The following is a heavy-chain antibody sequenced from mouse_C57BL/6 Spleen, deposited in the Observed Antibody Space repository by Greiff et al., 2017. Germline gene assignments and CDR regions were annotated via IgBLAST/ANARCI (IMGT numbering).Heavy chain of an antibody. Sequence: QVQLQQPGAELVMPGASVKLSCKASGYTFTSYWMHWVKQRPGQGLEWIGEIDPSDSYTNYNQKFKGKSTLTAEKSSSTAYLQLSSLTSEDSAVYYCAIGLSLDYGGKGTTLTVSS. D-gene: IGHD2-2*01. J-gene: IGHJ2*01. CDR3: AIGLSLDY. V-gene: IGHV1-69*01. CDR2: IDPSDSYT. CDR1: GYTFTSYW.